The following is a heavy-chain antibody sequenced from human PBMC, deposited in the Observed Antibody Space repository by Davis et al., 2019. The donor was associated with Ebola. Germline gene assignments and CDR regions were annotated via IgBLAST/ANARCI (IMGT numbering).Heavy chain of an antibody. CDR2: IWYDGSNK. D-gene: IGHD6-19*01. CDR3: ANVGVAVAGTT. J-gene: IGHJ5*02. Sequence: GESLKISCAASGFTFSSYGMHWVRQAPGKGLEWVAVIWYDGSNKYYADSVKGRFIISRDNSKNTLYLQMSSLRAEDTAVYYCANVGVAVAGTTWGQGTLVTVS. CDR1: GFTFSSYG. V-gene: IGHV3-33*06.